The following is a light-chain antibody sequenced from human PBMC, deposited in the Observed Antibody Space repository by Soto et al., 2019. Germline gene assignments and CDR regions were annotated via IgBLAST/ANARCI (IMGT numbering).Light chain of an antibody. J-gene: IGLJ2*01. CDR1: SSNIGAGYD. V-gene: IGLV1-40*01. CDR3: QSYDSSLSGSI. CDR2: VNS. Sequence: QSVLTQPPSVSGAPGQRVTISCTGSSSNIGAGYDLHWYQQLPGTAPKLLIYVNSNRPSGVPDRFSGSKSGTSASLAITGLQAEDEADYYCQSYDSSLSGSIFGGGTKLTVL.